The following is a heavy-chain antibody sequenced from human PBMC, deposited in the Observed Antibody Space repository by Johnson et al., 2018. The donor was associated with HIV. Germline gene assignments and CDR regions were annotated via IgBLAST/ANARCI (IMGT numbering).Heavy chain of an antibody. Sequence: VQLVESGGGLVQPGGSLRLSCAVSGFTFNAHWLHWVRQAPGKGLVWVPRINTDVGSNSYVDSVKGRFTISRDNAKNTLYLQMNSLRAEDTAVYYCARDGGIAATDAFDIWGQGTMVTVSS. J-gene: IGHJ3*02. D-gene: IGHD6-13*01. CDR3: ARDGGIAATDAFDI. CDR2: INTDVGSN. V-gene: IGHV3-74*01. CDR1: GFTFNAHW.